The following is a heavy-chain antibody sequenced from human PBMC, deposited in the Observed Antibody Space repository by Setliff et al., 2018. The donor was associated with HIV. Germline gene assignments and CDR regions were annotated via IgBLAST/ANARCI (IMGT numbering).Heavy chain of an antibody. Sequence: SETLSLTCAVYGGSLSSSYWTWIRQAPGKGLEWIGEINHSGTANYNPSLKSRVTISVDTSKNQFSLKLNSVTAADTAVYFCARGGVQLWLPLFDYWGQGTLVTVSS. D-gene: IGHD5-18*01. CDR1: GGSLSSSY. CDR3: ARGGVQLWLPLFDY. V-gene: IGHV4-34*01. CDR2: INHSGTA. J-gene: IGHJ4*02.